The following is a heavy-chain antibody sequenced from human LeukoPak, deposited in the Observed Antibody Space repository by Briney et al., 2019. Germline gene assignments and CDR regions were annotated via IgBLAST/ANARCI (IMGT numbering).Heavy chain of an antibody. Sequence: GASVKVSCKASGYTFTDYFIHWVRQVPGQGLEWMGWTGPKSGDTSYSQKFQGRVTVTRDTSISTAYMDLSRLRFDDTAVYYCGRNRLGKALDIWGQGTMVTVSS. J-gene: IGHJ3*02. CDR2: TGPKSGDT. CDR1: GYTFTDYF. V-gene: IGHV1-2*02. CDR3: GRNRLGKALDI. D-gene: IGHD7-27*01.